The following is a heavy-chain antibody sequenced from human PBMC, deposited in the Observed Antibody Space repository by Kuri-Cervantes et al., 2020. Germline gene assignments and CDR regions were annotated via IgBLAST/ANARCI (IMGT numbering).Heavy chain of an antibody. V-gene: IGHV3-21*01. D-gene: IGHD6-19*01. CDR2: ISSSSSYI. Sequence: GESLKISCAASGFTFSSYWMTWVRQAPGKGLEWVSSISSSSSYIYYADSVKGRFTISRDNAKNSLYLQMNSLRAEDTAVYYCARCVAVAVLNYYYGMDVWGQGTTVTVSS. J-gene: IGHJ6*02. CDR1: GFTFSSYW. CDR3: ARCVAVAVLNYYYGMDV.